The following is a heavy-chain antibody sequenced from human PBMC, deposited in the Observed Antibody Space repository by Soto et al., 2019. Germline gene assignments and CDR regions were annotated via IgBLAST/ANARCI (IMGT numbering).Heavy chain of an antibody. V-gene: IGHV1-18*01. CDR3: ARHRGGHYSSGWYEFAY. CDR2: ISAYNGNT. Sequence: GASVKVSCKASGYTFTSYGISWVRQAPGQGLEWMGWISAYNGNTNYAQKLQGRVTMTTDTSTSTAYMELRSLRSDDTAGYYCARHRGGHYSSGWYEFAYWGQGTLVPVSS. J-gene: IGHJ4*02. CDR1: GYTFTSYG. D-gene: IGHD6-19*01.